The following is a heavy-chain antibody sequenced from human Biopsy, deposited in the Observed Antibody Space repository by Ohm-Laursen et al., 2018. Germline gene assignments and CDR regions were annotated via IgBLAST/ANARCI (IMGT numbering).Heavy chain of an antibody. V-gene: IGHV3-23*01. CDR1: GFTFSSYS. Sequence: SLRLSCTASGFTFSSYSMNWVRQAPGKGLDWVSSIDSSAASTFYADSVKGRFTISRGNSKNTLFLQMNSLRAADTAIYYCASDLNGDPSAFDYWGQGTPVTVSS. CDR2: IDSSAAST. CDR3: ASDLNGDPSAFDY. J-gene: IGHJ4*02. D-gene: IGHD4-17*01.